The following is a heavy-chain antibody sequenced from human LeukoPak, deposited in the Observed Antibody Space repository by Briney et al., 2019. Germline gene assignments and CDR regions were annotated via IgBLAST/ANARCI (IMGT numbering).Heavy chain of an antibody. J-gene: IGHJ4*02. CDR1: GFTFSSYS. D-gene: IGHD3-9*01. CDR2: ISSSSSYI. CDR3: ARVLGYDILTGYLYYFDY. Sequence: GGSLRLSRAASGFTFSSYSMNWVRQAPGKGLEWVSSISSSSSYIYYADSVKGRFTISRDNAKNSLYLQMNSLRAEDTAVYYCARVLGYDILTGYLYYFDYWGQGTLVTVSS. V-gene: IGHV3-21*01.